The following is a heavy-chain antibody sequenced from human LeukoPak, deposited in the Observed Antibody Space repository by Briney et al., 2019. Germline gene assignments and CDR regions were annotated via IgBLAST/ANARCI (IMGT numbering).Heavy chain of an antibody. CDR2: IARDGTT. Sequence: GGSLRLSCVGAGFTFSTYRMNWVRQAPGKGLEWISHIARDGTTYYAGSVKGRFTISRDNAKNSLSLQMNSLRDDDTALYYCVRDQHYAFDIWGQGTMVTVSS. D-gene: IGHD1-26*01. V-gene: IGHV3-48*02. CDR1: GFTFSTYR. J-gene: IGHJ3*02. CDR3: VRDQHYAFDI.